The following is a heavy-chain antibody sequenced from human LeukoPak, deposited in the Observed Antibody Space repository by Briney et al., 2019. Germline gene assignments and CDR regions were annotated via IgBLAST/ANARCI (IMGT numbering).Heavy chain of an antibody. CDR2: IYYSGST. V-gene: IGHV4-59*01. CDR1: GGSISSYY. D-gene: IGHD6-13*01. CDR3: ARVGAAGWFDP. J-gene: IGHJ5*02. Sequence: SETLSLTCTVSGGSISSYYWSWIRQPPGKGLEWIGYIYYSGSTNYNPSLKSRVTISVDTSKNQFPLKLSSVTAADTAVYYCARVGAAGWFDPWGQGTLVTVSS.